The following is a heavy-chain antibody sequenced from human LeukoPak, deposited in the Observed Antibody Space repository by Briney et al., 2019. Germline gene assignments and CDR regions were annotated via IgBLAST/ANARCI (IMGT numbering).Heavy chain of an antibody. Sequence: GASVKVSCKASGYTFTGYFIHWVRQAPGQGLEWMGWINPNSGGTNYAQKFQGRVTMTRGTSISTAYMELSRLRSDDTAVYYCARLTYYDFWSGYNYAFDIWGQGTMVTVSS. CDR1: GYTFTGYF. CDR3: ARLTYYDFWSGYNYAFDI. J-gene: IGHJ3*02. V-gene: IGHV1-2*02. CDR2: INPNSGGT. D-gene: IGHD3-3*01.